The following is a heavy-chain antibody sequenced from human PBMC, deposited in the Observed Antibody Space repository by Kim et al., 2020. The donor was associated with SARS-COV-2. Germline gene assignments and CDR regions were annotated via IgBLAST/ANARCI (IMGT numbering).Heavy chain of an antibody. CDR1: GDSVSSDSAA. J-gene: IGHJ4*02. CDR3: ARDHQYSIDY. CDR2: TYYRSKWYY. D-gene: IGHD5-12*01. Sequence: SQTLSLTCVISGDSVSSDSAAWNWIRQSPSRGLEWLGRTYYRSKWYYDYEDSVKSRITINPDTTKNQFSLQLKSVTTEDTAMYYCARDHQYSIDYWGQGTLVTVSS. V-gene: IGHV6-1*01.